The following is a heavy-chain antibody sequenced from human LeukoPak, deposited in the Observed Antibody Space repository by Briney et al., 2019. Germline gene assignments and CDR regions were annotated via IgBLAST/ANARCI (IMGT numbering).Heavy chain of an antibody. Sequence: GGSLRFSCAASGFSFSAYAMTWVRQAPGKGLEWVSSISSRDDRTYYADSAKGRFTISRDNSKNTLYLQMNSLRAEDTALYYCAKDGRAVAGTSSRYWGQGTQVTVSS. CDR2: ISSRDDRT. V-gene: IGHV3-23*01. CDR3: AKDGRAVAGTSSRY. J-gene: IGHJ4*02. CDR1: GFSFSAYA. D-gene: IGHD6-19*01.